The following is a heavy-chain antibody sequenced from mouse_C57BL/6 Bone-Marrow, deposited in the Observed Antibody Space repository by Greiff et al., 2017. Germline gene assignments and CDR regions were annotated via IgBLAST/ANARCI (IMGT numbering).Heavy chain of an antibody. D-gene: IGHD1-3*01. Sequence: VKLQESGPELVKPGASVKISCKASGYAFSSSWMNWVKQRPGKGLEWIGRIYPGDGDTNYNGKFKGKATLTADKSSSTAYMQLSSLTSEDSAVYFCARGVKGAWFAYWGQGTLVTVSA. CDR1: GYAFSSSW. CDR2: IYPGDGDT. V-gene: IGHV1-82*01. CDR3: ARGVKGAWFAY. J-gene: IGHJ3*01.